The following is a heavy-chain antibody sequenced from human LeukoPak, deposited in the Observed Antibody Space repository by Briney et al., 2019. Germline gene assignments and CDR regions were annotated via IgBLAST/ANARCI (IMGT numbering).Heavy chain of an antibody. J-gene: IGHJ5*02. V-gene: IGHV4-59*01. CDR3: AREMAGYSYGNNWFDP. CDR2: IYYSGST. CDR1: GGSISSYY. Sequence: SETLSLTCTVSGGSISSYYWSWIRQPPGEGLEWFGYIYYSGSTNYNPSLKSRVTISVDTSKNQFSLKLSSVTAADTAVYYCAREMAGYSYGNNWFDPWGQGTLVTVSS. D-gene: IGHD5-18*01.